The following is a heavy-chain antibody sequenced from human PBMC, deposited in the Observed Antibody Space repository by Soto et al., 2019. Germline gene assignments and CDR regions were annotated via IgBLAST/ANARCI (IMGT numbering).Heavy chain of an antibody. CDR1: GFTFSSYG. CDR3: ARAVPLDGDCSGGSCYYFDY. Sequence: AGGSLRLSCAASGFTFSSYGMHWVRQAPGKGLEWVAVIWYDGSNKYYADSVKGRFTISRDNSKNTLYLQMNSLRAEDTAVYYCARAVPLDGDCSGGSCYYFDYWGQGTLVTVSS. J-gene: IGHJ4*02. D-gene: IGHD2-15*01. V-gene: IGHV3-33*01. CDR2: IWYDGSNK.